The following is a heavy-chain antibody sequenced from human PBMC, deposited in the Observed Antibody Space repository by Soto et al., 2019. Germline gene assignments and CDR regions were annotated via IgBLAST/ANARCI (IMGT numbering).Heavy chain of an antibody. D-gene: IGHD3-10*01. V-gene: IGHV3-7*01. CDR3: ARDSGYGSWNSMNHYLDT. CDR1: GFNVVVYW. CDR2: INFDANEK. Sequence: GSLRLSCAASGFNVVVYWTSWVRHAQGKGLEWGATINFDANEKKFVDSVNGRFTMSKENAKNSLFLLMDSLRAEDTAVYYFARDSGYGSWNSMNHYLDTWGHGTLVTVSS. J-gene: IGHJ4*01.